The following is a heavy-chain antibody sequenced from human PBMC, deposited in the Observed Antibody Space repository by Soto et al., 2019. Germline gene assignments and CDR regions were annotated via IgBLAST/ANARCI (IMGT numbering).Heavy chain of an antibody. V-gene: IGHV3-43*01. J-gene: IGHJ3*02. D-gene: IGHD3-22*01. CDR2: ISWDGGST. Sequence: GGSLRLSCAASGFTFDDYTMHWVRQAPGKGLEWVSLISWDGGSTYYADSVKGRFTISRDNSKNSLYLQMNSLRTEDTALYYCEKDDANSSGYPAPLGFFNMGAQGKRVTV. CDR3: EKDDANSSGYPAPLGFFNM. CDR1: GFTFDDYT.